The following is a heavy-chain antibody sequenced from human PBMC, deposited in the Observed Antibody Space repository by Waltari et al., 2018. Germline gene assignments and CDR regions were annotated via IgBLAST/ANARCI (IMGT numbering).Heavy chain of an antibody. CDR2: INHSGST. Sequence: QVQLQQWGAGLLKPSETLSLTCAVYGGSFSGYYWSWIRQPPGKGREWIGEINHSGSTNYNPSLKSRVTISVDTSKNQFSLKLSSVTAADTAVYYCARGNRGGYSYGYYYYYGMDVWGQGTTVTVSS. CDR1: GGSFSGYY. V-gene: IGHV4-34*01. D-gene: IGHD5-18*01. CDR3: ARGNRGGYSYGYYYYYGMDV. J-gene: IGHJ6*02.